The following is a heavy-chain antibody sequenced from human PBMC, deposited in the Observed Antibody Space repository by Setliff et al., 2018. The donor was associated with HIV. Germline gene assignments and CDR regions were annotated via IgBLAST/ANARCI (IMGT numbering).Heavy chain of an antibody. V-gene: IGHV4-4*07. CDR3: ARGIGTRYNYYMDV. CDR2: IYTSGNM. Sequence: SETLSLTCAVSGYSISSGYYWNWFRQPAGKGLESLGRIYTSGNMIYNPSLKSRVTMSADTSRNQLSLKLSSVTAADTAVYYCARGIGTRYNYYMDVWGIGTTVTVSS. J-gene: IGHJ6*03. CDR1: GYSISSGYY. D-gene: IGHD1-20*01.